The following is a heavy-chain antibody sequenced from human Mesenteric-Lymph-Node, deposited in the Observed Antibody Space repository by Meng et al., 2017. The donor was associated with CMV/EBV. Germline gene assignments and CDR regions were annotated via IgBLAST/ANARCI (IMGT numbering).Heavy chain of an antibody. J-gene: IGHJ4*02. CDR3: AKGGGYCDNGACFHFDY. Sequence: GGSLRLSCAASGFTFSDYAMHWVRQAPGKGLEGPEWVAVISYDERQKYYADSVRGRFIISRDNSKNTLYLQMDSLRAGDTAVYYCAKGGGYCDNGACFHFDYWGQGTLVTVSS. V-gene: IGHV3-30*04. D-gene: IGHD2-8*01. CDR1: GFTFSDYA. CDR2: ISYDERQK.